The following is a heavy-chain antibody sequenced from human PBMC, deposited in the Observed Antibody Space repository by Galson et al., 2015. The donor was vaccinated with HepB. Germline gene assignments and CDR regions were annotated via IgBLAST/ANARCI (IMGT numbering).Heavy chain of an antibody. J-gene: IGHJ4*02. V-gene: IGHV4-4*02. CDR3: AVCLGEYSSSDGDY. CDR2: IYHSGST. D-gene: IGHD6-6*01. Sequence: LSLTCAVSGGSISSSNWWSWVRQPPGKGLEWIGEIYHSGSTNYNPSLKSRVTISVDKSKNQFSLKLSSVTAADTAVYYCAVCLGEYSSSDGDYWGQGTLVTVSS. CDR1: GGSISSSNW.